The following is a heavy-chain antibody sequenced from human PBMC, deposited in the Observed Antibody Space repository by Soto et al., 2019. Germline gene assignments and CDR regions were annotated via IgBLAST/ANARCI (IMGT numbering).Heavy chain of an antibody. V-gene: IGHV3-23*01. CDR3: ATARLGYFDEYFQH. D-gene: IGHD3-9*01. CDR2: ISGSGGST. J-gene: IGHJ1*01. CDR1: GFTFGDYA. Sequence: GGSLRLSCTASGFTFGDYAMSWFRQAPGKGLEWVSAISGSGGSTYYADSVKGRFTISRDNSKNTLYLQMNSLRAEDTAVYYCATARLGYFDEYFQHWGQGTLVTVSS.